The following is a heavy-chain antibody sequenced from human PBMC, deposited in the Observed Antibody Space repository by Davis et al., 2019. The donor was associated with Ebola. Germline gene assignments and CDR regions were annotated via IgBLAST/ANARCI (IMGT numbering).Heavy chain of an antibody. CDR1: GGSFSGYY. D-gene: IGHD1-1*01. CDR2: ISPTGST. V-gene: IGHV4-34*01. Sequence: PSETLSLTCAVYGGSFSGYYWSWIRQPPGKGLEWIGEISPTGSTNYNPSLKRRVTISVDTSKKQFSLNLGSLTGADTTVSFCASQNQLERPYYYYGMDVWGQGTTVTVSS. J-gene: IGHJ6*02. CDR3: ASQNQLERPYYYYGMDV.